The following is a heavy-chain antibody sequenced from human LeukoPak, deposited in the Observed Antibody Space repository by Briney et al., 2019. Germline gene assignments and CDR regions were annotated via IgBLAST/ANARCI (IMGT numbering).Heavy chain of an antibody. CDR3: AKSGGPTSILFGY. CDR2: IIPIFGTA. CDR1: GGTFSSYA. Sequence: ASVKVSCKASGGTFSSYAISWVRQAPGQGLEWMGGIIPIFGTANYAQKFQGRVTITADESTSTAYMGLSSLRSEDTAVYYCAKSGGPTSILFGYWGQGTLVTVSS. V-gene: IGHV1-69*13. D-gene: IGHD2-21*01. J-gene: IGHJ4*02.